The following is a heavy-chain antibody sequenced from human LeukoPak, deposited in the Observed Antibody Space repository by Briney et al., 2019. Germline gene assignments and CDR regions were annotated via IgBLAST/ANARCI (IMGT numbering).Heavy chain of an antibody. CDR2: IRWNSGSI. CDR1: GFNFDQYA. Sequence: GGSLRLSCAASGFNFDQYAMHWVRQAPGKGLEWVSGIRWNSGSIGYADSVKGRFTISRDNSKNTLYLQMNSLRAEDTAVYYCATPPGIAAAAPDYWGQGTLVTVSS. D-gene: IGHD6-13*01. J-gene: IGHJ4*02. V-gene: IGHV3-9*01. CDR3: ATPPGIAAAAPDY.